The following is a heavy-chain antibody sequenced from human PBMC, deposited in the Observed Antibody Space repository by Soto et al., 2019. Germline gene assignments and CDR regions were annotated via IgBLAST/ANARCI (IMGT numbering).Heavy chain of an antibody. Sequence: GASVKVSCKASGYTFTGYYMHWVRQAPGQGLEWMGWINPNSGGTNYAQKFQGRVTMTRDTSISTAYMELSSLRSEDTAVYYCARGSAPGGNSDFDYWGQGTLVTVSS. J-gene: IGHJ4*02. V-gene: IGHV1-2*02. CDR2: INPNSGGT. D-gene: IGHD2-21*02. CDR1: GYTFTGYY. CDR3: ARGSAPGGNSDFDY.